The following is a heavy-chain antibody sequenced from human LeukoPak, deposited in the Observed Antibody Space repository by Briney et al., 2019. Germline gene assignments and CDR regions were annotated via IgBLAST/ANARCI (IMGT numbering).Heavy chain of an antibody. CDR3: ARGHCSSTSCPGDY. Sequence: PGGSLRLSCAASGFTFRSYAMSWVRQAPGKGLEWVSAISGGGGSTYYTDSVKGRFTISRDNSKNTLYLQMNSLRAEDTAVYYCARGHCSSTSCPGDYWGQGTLVTVSS. J-gene: IGHJ4*02. CDR2: ISGGGGST. D-gene: IGHD2-2*01. CDR1: GFTFRSYA. V-gene: IGHV3-23*01.